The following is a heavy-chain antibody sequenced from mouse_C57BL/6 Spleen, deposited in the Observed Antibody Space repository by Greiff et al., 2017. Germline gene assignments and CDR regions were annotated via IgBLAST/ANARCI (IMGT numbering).Heavy chain of an antibody. V-gene: IGHV1-7*01. Sequence: VQLQQSGAELAKPGASVKLSCKASGYTFTSYWMHWVKQRPGQGLEWIGYINPSSGYTKYNQKFKDKATLTADKSSSTAYMQLSSLTSEDSAVYYCARNPYGNYVGFAYCGQGTLVTVSA. J-gene: IGHJ3*01. CDR2: INPSSGYT. D-gene: IGHD2-1*01. CDR1: GYTFTSYW. CDR3: ARNPYGNYVGFAY.